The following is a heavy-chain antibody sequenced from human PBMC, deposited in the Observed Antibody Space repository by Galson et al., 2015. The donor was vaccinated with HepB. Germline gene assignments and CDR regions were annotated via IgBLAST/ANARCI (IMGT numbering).Heavy chain of an antibody. J-gene: IGHJ4*02. CDR3: ARRYSSGFFPDY. Sequence: SLRLSCAASGFTFSQYAMHWLSQAPDKGPEWVAMMSYDGSMKEYADSVQGRFTISRDDFRNTLYLQMHSLTPEDTAIYYCARRYSSGFFPDYWGQGTLVSVSS. V-gene: IGHV3-30*04. CDR2: MSYDGSMK. D-gene: IGHD6-19*01. CDR1: GFTFSQYA.